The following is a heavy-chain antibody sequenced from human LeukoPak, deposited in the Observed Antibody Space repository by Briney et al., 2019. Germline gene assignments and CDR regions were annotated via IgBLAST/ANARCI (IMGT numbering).Heavy chain of an antibody. V-gene: IGHV4-59*11. CDR2: IYYNGST. Sequence: SETLSLTCTLSGASISGHYWNWIRQPPGKGLEWIGYIYYNGSTNYNPSLKSRVTISVDTSKNQFSLRLSSVTAADATVYYCASLLCGAVSATVLDYWPQGTLVTVSS. CDR1: GASISGHY. J-gene: IGHJ4*02. D-gene: IGHD6-19*01. CDR3: ASLLCGAVSATVLDY.